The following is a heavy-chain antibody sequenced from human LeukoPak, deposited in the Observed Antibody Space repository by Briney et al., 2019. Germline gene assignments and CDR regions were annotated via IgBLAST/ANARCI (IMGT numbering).Heavy chain of an antibody. CDR1: GYTFTSYA. CDR3: AREFPYSGSYYSCFDY. J-gene: IGHJ4*02. V-gene: IGHV7-4-1*01. CDR2: INTNTGNP. Sequence: ASVKVSCKASGYTFTSYAMNWVRQAPGQGLEWMGWINTNTGNPTYAQGFTGRFVFSLDTSVSTAYLQIGSLKAEDTAVYYCAREFPYSGSYYSCFDYWGQGTPVTVSS. D-gene: IGHD1-26*01.